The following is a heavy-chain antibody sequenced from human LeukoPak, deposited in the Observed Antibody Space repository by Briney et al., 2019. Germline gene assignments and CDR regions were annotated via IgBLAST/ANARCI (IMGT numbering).Heavy chain of an antibody. D-gene: IGHD2-21*02. Sequence: GGSLRLSCVASGFTYHTKWMSWVRQAPGKGLEWVGNIQPDGSEQYPVDSVKGRFTISRDNARNSLYLQMNSLRAEDTAVYYCARDRGLAYCGGDCYSDAFDIWGQGTMVTVS. CDR3: ARDRGLAYCGGDCYSDAFDI. J-gene: IGHJ3*02. CDR2: IQPDGSEQ. CDR1: GFTYHTKW. V-gene: IGHV3-7*01.